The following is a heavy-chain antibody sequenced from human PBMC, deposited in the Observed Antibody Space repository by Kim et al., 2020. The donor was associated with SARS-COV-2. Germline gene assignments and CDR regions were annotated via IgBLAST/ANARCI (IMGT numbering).Heavy chain of an antibody. CDR1: GFTFSSYA. CDR3: ARETGDIVVVDLLDAFDI. Sequence: GGSLRLSCAASGFTFSSYAMHWVRQAPGKGLEWVAVISYDGSNKYYVDSVKGRFTISRDNSKNTLYLQMNSLRAEDTAVYYCARETGDIVVVDLLDAFDIWGQGTMVTVSS. CDR2: ISYDGSNK. V-gene: IGHV3-30*04. D-gene: IGHD2-15*01. J-gene: IGHJ3*02.